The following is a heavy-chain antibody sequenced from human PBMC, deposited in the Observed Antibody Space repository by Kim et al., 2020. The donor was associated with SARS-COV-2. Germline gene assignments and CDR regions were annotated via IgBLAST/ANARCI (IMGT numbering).Heavy chain of an antibody. CDR3: AKEGHGSDWSAFDY. J-gene: IGHJ4*02. CDR1: GFTFTTYS. Sequence: GGSLRLSCAASGFTFTTYSMHWVRQAPGEGLEWVAVIRFDGTVVHYADSVKVRFTISRDNSKNTLYLEMNSLRPEDTAVYYCAKEGHGSDWSAFDYWGQGTLVTVSS. CDR2: IRFDGTVV. V-gene: IGHV3-30*04. D-gene: IGHD6-19*01.